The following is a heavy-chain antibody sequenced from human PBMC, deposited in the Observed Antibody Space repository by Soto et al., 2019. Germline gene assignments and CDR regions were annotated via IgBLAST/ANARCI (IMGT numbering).Heavy chain of an antibody. CDR2: ISAYNGNT. V-gene: IGHV1-18*01. CDR1: GYTFISYG. J-gene: IGHJ4*02. Sequence: ASVKVSCKASGYTFISYGISWVRQAPGQGLEWMGWISAYNGNTNYAQKLQGRVTMTTDTSTSTAYMELRSLRSDDTAVYYCVVAPNPYFFDYWGQGALVTVSS. CDR3: VVAPNPYFFDY.